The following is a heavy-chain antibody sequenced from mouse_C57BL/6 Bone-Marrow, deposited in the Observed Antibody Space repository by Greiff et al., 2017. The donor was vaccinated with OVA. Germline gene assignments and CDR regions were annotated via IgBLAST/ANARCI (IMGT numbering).Heavy chain of an antibody. CDR3: ARENGYDYCDY. V-gene: IGHV1-26*01. Sequence: EVQLQQSGPELVKPGASVKISCKASGYTFTDYYMNWVKQSHGKSLEWIGDINPNNGGTSYNQKFKGKATLTVDKSSSTAYMELRSLTSEDSAVYYCARENGYDYCDYWGQGTTLTVSS. CDR1: GYTFTDYY. J-gene: IGHJ2*01. CDR2: INPNNGGT. D-gene: IGHD2-2*01.